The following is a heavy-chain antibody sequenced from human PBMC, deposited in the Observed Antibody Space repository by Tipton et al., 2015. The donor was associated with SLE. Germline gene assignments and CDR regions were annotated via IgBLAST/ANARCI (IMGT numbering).Heavy chain of an antibody. Sequence: GSLSLSCAASGFTFSSSWMNWVRLAPGKGLEWVANIKEDGSEKHYVDSVKDRLTISRDNAKKSVYLQMNSLRAGDTAVYYCARGKYYFDYWGQGALVTVSS. CDR2: IKEDGSEK. D-gene: IGHD2/OR15-2a*01. V-gene: IGHV3-7*01. J-gene: IGHJ4*02. CDR3: ARGKYYFDY. CDR1: GFTFSSSW.